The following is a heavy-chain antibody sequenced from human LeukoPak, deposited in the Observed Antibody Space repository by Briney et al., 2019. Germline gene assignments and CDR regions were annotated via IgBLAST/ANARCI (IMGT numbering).Heavy chain of an antibody. CDR1: GGSISSYY. CDR2: IYYSGST. CDR3: ARQTVTTGNDY. Sequence: PSETLSLTRTVSGGSISSYYWSWIRQPPGNGLEWIGYIYYSGSTNYNPSLKSRVTISVDTSKNQFSLKLSSVTAADTAVYYCARQTVTTGNDYWGQGTLVTVSS. J-gene: IGHJ4*02. D-gene: IGHD4-17*01. V-gene: IGHV4-59*01.